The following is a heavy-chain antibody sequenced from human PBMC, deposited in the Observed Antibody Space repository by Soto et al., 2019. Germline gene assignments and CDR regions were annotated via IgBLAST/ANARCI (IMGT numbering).Heavy chain of an antibody. CDR2: TYYRSKWYN. CDR1: GDSVSSNSAA. J-gene: IGHJ6*03. D-gene: IGHD6-6*01. CDR3: ARWVAARPIYYYYYMDV. V-gene: IGHV6-1*01. Sequence: SQTLSLTCAISGDSVSSNSAAWNWIRQSPSRGLEWLGRTYYRSKWYNDYAVSVKSRITINPDTSKNQFSLQLNSVTPEDTAVYYCARWVAARPIYYYYYMDVWGKGTTVTVSS.